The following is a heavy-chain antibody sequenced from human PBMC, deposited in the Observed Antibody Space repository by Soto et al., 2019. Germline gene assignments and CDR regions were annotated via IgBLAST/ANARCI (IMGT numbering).Heavy chain of an antibody. CDR3: ARGLRGFWGTEWHPPDV. CDR2: MYNTGST. J-gene: IGHJ6*02. Sequence: QVQLQESGPGLVKPSETLSLTCTVSGGTISRYYWSWIRQPPGKGLEWIGYMYNTGSTVYNPSFQGRVDITVSQSKNPFYLKLDFVTAAGPGLFFLARGLRGFWGTEWHPPDVLGQGTTVTVSS. V-gene: IGHV4-59*12. D-gene: IGHD3-16*01. CDR1: GGTISRYY.